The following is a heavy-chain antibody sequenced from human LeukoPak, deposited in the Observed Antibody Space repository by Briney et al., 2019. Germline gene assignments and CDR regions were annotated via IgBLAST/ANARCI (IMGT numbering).Heavy chain of an antibody. CDR1: GFTFSSYA. CDR2: ISGSGGST. J-gene: IGHJ4*02. D-gene: IGHD3-16*02. Sequence: GGSLRLSCAASGFTFSSYAMSWVRQAPGKGLEWVSAISGSGGSTYYADSVKGRFTISRDNSKNTLYLQMNSLRAEDTAVYYCAGSGDPTYDYVWGSYRHDYWGQGTLVTVSS. V-gene: IGHV3-23*01. CDR3: AGSGDPTYDYVWGSYRHDY.